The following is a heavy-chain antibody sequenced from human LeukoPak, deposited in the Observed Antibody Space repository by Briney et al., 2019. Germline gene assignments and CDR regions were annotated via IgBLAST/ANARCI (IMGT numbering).Heavy chain of an antibody. Sequence: GGSLRLSCAASGFMFSNYSMNWVRQAPGKGLEWVSNIYQDGSKKNYVDSVKGRFTISRDNAIDTLYLQMNNLRAEDTAVYYCACTNTFDVWGKGATVTV. CDR1: GFMFSNYS. V-gene: IGHV3-7*03. CDR2: IYQDGSKK. J-gene: IGHJ6*01. CDR3: ACTNTFDV. D-gene: IGHD2/OR15-2a*01.